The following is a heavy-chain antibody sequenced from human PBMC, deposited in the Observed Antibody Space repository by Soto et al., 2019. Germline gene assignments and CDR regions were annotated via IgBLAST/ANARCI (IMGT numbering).Heavy chain of an antibody. CDR1: GGSFSGYY. V-gene: IGHV4-34*01. CDR3: ARYGVPAANSLYYYYYGMDV. CDR2: INHSGST. J-gene: IGHJ6*02. D-gene: IGHD2-2*01. Sequence: SETLSLTCAVYGGSFSGYYWSWIRQPPGKGLEWIGEINHSGSTNYNPSLKSRVTISVDTSKNQFSLKLSYVTAADTAVYYCARYGVPAANSLYYYYYGMDVWGQGTTVIVS.